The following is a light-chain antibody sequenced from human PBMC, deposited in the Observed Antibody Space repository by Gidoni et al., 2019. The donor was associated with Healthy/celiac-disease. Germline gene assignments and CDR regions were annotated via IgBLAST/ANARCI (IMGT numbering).Light chain of an antibody. V-gene: IGKV3-15*01. J-gene: IGKJ1*01. Sequence: ERGMTQTPATLSASPGARAPLSCRARQSVSSNLAWYQQKPGPAPRLLLYDASTRATGIPARFSGSGSGTEFTLTISSLQSEDFAVYYCQQYSNWPWTFGQGTKVEIK. CDR2: DAS. CDR1: QSVSSN. CDR3: QQYSNWPWT.